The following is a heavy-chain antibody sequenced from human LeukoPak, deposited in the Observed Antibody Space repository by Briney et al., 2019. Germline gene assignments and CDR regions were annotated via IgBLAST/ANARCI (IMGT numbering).Heavy chain of an antibody. D-gene: IGHD3-9*01. CDR2: INPNSGGT. CDR1: GYTFTGYY. V-gene: IGHV1-2*02. CDR3: ARSPHILTGENFDY. J-gene: IGHJ4*02. Sequence: ASVKVSCKASGYTFTGYYMHWVRQAPGQGLKWMGWINPNSGGTNYAQKFQDRVSMTRDTSISTAYMHLSRLRSADTAVYYCARSPHILTGENFDYWGQGTLLTVSS.